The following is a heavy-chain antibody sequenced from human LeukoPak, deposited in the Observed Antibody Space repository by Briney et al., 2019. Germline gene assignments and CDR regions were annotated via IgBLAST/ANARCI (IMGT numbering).Heavy chain of an antibody. Sequence: GGSLRLSCAASGFTFSNYAMSWVRQAPGKGLEWVSAISGSGDGTYYADYVKGRFTISRDNSKNTLYLQMNSLRAEDTAVYYCARFGSTSWTRWFDPWGQGTLVTVSS. CDR1: GFTFSNYA. CDR2: ISGSGDGT. D-gene: IGHD6-13*01. J-gene: IGHJ5*02. CDR3: ARFGSTSWTRWFDP. V-gene: IGHV3-23*01.